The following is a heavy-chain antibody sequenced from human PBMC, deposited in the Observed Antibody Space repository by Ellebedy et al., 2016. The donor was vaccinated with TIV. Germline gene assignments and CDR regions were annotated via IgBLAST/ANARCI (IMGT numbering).Heavy chain of an antibody. CDR2: IRSKAYGGTT. CDR1: EFTFGDYA. Sequence: GESLKISCTASEFTFGDYAMSWVRQAPGKGLEWVGFIRSKAYGGTTEYAASVKGRFTISRDDSKSIAYLQMNSLKTEDTAVYYCTRDPAYYYDSSYTEYEDVWGQGTTVTVSS. CDR3: TRDPAYYYDSSYTEYEDV. V-gene: IGHV3-49*04. J-gene: IGHJ6*02. D-gene: IGHD3-22*01.